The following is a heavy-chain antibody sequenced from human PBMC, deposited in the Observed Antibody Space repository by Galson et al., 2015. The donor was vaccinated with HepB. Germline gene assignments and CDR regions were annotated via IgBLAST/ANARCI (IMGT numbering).Heavy chain of an antibody. D-gene: IGHD6-13*01. V-gene: IGHV1-69*13. J-gene: IGHJ6*02. CDR1: GGTFSNYA. Sequence: SVKVSCKASGGTFSNYAISWVRQAPGQGLEWMGGIIPTFETPNYAQKFKGRVTITADESTSTVHMALSSLRSEDTARYYCARRQRAAATGTPYYYGMDVWRQGTTVTLSS. CDR2: IIPTFETP. CDR3: ARRQRAAATGTPYYYGMDV.